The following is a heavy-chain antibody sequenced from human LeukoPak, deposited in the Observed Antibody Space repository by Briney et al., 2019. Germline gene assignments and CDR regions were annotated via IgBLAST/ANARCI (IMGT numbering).Heavy chain of an antibody. Sequence: GGSLRLSCAASGFTVSTNYMSWVRKAPGKGLEWVSIIYSGGATFYADSVKGRFTISRENSKNTLWLQMSSLRAEDTAVYYCARLHYDVLTGPFDYWGQGTLVTVSS. CDR2: IYSGGAT. CDR3: ARLHYDVLTGPFDY. J-gene: IGHJ4*02. CDR1: GFTVSTNY. V-gene: IGHV3-53*01. D-gene: IGHD3-9*01.